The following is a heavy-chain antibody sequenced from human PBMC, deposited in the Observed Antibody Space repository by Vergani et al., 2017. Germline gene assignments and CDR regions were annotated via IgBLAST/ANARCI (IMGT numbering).Heavy chain of an antibody. D-gene: IGHD2-15*01. CDR3: AKEVVVAATSHYYYYYGMDV. J-gene: IGHJ6*02. Sequence: EVQLLESGGGLVQPGGSLRLSCAASGFTFSSYAMSWVRQAPGKGLEWVSAISGSGGSTYCADSVKGRFTISRDNSKNTLYLQMNSLRAEDTAVYYCAKEVVVAATSHYYYYYGMDVWGQGTTVTVSS. V-gene: IGHV3-23*01. CDR2: ISGSGGST. CDR1: GFTFSSYA.